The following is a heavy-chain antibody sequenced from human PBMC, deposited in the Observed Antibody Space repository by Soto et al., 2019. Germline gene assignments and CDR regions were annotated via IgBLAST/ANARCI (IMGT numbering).Heavy chain of an antibody. V-gene: IGHV4-34*01. D-gene: IGHD3-3*01. J-gene: IGHJ6*02. CDR2: INHSGST. CDR3: ARGEISYDFWSGYSMDV. CDR1: GGSFSGYC. Sequence: SETLSLTCAVYGGSFSGYCWSWIRQPPGKGLEWIGEINHSGSTNYNPSLKSRVTISVDTSKNQFSLKLSSVTAADTAVYYCARGEISYDFWSGYSMDVWGQGTTVTVSS.